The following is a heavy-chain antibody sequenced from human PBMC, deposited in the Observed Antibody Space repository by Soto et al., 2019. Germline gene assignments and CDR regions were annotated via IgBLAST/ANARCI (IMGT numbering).Heavy chain of an antibody. V-gene: IGHV4-39*01. CDR3: ARHGHWKWLDPYQYYYYGMDV. D-gene: IGHD6-19*01. J-gene: IGHJ6*02. Sequence: SETLSLTCTVSGGSISSSSYYWGWIRQPPGKGLEWIGSIYYSGSTYYNPSLKSRVTISVDTSKNQFSLKLSSVTAADTAVYYCARHGHWKWLDPYQYYYYGMDVWGQGTTVTVSS. CDR2: IYYSGST. CDR1: GGSISSSSYY.